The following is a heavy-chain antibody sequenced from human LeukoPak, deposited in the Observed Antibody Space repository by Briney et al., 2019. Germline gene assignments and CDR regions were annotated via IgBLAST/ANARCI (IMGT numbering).Heavy chain of an antibody. CDR3: ATQRDH. V-gene: IGHV3-7*02. J-gene: IGHJ4*02. CDR1: GLTFTSYW. Sequence: GGSLRLSCAASGLTFTSYWMTWVRQAPGKGLEWVANIKYDGSEKYYVDSVKGRFTISRDNAKNSVYLQMGSLRAEDTAIYYCATQRDHWGQGTLVTVSS. CDR2: IKYDGSEK.